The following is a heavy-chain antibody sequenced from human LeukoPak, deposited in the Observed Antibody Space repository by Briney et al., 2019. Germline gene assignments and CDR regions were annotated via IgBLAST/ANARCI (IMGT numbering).Heavy chain of an antibody. CDR2: IYPGDSDT. CDR3: ARQKPGTTLFDYYGMDV. J-gene: IGHJ6*02. Sequence: GESLKISCKGSGYSFTSYWIGWVRQMPGKGLEWMGIIYPGDSDTRYSPSFQGQVTISADKSISTAYLQWSSLKASDTAMYYCARQKPGTTLFDYYGMDVWGQGTTVTVSS. V-gene: IGHV5-51*01. D-gene: IGHD1-1*01. CDR1: GYSFTSYW.